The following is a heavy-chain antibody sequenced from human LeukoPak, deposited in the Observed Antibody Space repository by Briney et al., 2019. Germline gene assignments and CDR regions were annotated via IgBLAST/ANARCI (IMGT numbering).Heavy chain of an antibody. CDR1: GFTFSSYA. CDR3: ASYSSGYYGYDAFDI. J-gene: IGHJ3*02. D-gene: IGHD3-22*01. CDR2: ISGSGGST. V-gene: IGHV3-23*01. Sequence: GGSLRLSCAASGFTFSSYAMSWVRQAPGKGLEWVSAISGSGGSTYYADSVKGRFTISRDNSKNTLYLQMNSLRAEDTAVYYCASYSSGYYGYDAFDIWGQGTMVTVSS.